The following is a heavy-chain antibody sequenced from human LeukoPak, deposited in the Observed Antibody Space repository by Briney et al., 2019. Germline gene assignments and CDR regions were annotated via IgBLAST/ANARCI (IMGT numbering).Heavy chain of an antibody. J-gene: IGHJ4*02. D-gene: IGHD3-22*01. CDR3: ARDHTDDSSGL. CDR2: IKQDGSEK. CDR1: GFTFSNYW. V-gene: IGHV3-7*01. Sequence: GGSLRLSCAVSGFTFSNYWMNWVRQAPGKGLEWVANIKQDGSEKYYVDSVKGRFTISRDNAKNSLYLQMNSLRAEDTAVYYCARDHTDDSSGLWGQGTLVTVSS.